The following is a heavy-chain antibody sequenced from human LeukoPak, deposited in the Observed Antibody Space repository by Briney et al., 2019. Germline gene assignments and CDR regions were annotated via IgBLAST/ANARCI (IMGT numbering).Heavy chain of an antibody. V-gene: IGHV7-4-1*02. CDR2: INTNTGNP. CDR1: GYTYISYG. Sequence: ASVKVSCKASGYTYISYGMNWVRQAPGQGLEWMGWINTNTGNPTYAQGFTGRFVFSLDTSVSTAYLQISSLKADDTAVYYCAREPQLLDAWGQGTLVTVSS. D-gene: IGHD1-26*01. J-gene: IGHJ5*02. CDR3: AREPQLLDA.